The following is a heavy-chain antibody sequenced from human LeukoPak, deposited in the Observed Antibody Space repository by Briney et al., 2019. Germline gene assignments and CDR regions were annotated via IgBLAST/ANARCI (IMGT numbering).Heavy chain of an antibody. CDR2: IGGSGGST. CDR1: GFTFSGYA. V-gene: IGHV3-23*01. D-gene: IGHD3-3*01. Sequence: GGSLRLSCAASGFTFSGYAMSWVRQAPGKGLEWVSAIGGSGGSTYFADSVKRLFTISRDNSKSTLYLQMDILRADDTAVYYCAKGAGYDFWSGGYYYYMDVWGKGTTVTVSS. J-gene: IGHJ6*03. CDR3: AKGAGYDFWSGGYYYYMDV.